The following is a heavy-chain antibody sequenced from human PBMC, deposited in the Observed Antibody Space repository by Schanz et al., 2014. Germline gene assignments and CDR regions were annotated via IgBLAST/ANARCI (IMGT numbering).Heavy chain of an antibody. V-gene: IGHV1-69*04. CDR2: IIPILGVA. Sequence: QVQLVQSGREVKKPGSSVKVSCKASGGTFSSYAISWVRQAPGQGLEWMGRIIPILGVANYAQNFQGRVTITADKATTTAYMELSSLRSEDTAVYYCVRGLYSNYEFDYWGQGTLVNVSS. CDR3: VRGLYSNYEFDY. J-gene: IGHJ4*02. CDR1: GGTFSSYA. D-gene: IGHD4-4*01.